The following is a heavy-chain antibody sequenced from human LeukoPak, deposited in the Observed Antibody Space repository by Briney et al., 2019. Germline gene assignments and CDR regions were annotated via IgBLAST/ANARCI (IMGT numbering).Heavy chain of an antibody. D-gene: IGHD5-24*01. CDR3: AKASRLATMHYFDY. V-gene: IGHV3-30*02. CDR1: GFTFSSYG. CDR2: IRYDGSNN. J-gene: IGHJ4*02. Sequence: PGGSLRLSCAASGFTFSSYGMHWVRQAPGKGLEWVAFIRYDGSNNYYADSMKGRSTTFRDNSKHTLYLQMNSVRAEDTAVYYCAKASRLATMHYFDYWGQGTLVTVSS.